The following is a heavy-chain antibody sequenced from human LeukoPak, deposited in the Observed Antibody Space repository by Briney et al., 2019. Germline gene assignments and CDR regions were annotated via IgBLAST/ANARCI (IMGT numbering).Heavy chain of an antibody. V-gene: IGHV3-30*04. J-gene: IGHJ4*02. Sequence: GGSLRLSCAASGFTFSSYAMHWVRQAPGKGLEWVAVISYDGSNKYYADSVKGRFTISRDNSKNTLYLQMNSLRAEDTAVYYCAREAVAGYLDYWGQGTLVTVSS. CDR2: ISYDGSNK. D-gene: IGHD6-19*01. CDR3: AREAVAGYLDY. CDR1: GFTFSSYA.